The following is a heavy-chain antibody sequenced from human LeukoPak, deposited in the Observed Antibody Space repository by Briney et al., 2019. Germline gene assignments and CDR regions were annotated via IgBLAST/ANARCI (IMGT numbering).Heavy chain of an antibody. CDR2: LDQEDGET. D-gene: IGHD5-18*01. V-gene: IGHV1-24*01. CDR1: GYTLTELS. J-gene: IGHJ4*02. CDR3: ATGYSYGSYYFDH. Sequence: GASVKVSCKVSGYTLTELSMHWVRQAPGKGLEWVGVLDQEDGETIYAQKFQGRVPMTEDTSTDTAYMELSSLRSEDTAVYYCATGYSYGSYYFDHGAQGTLVTVPS.